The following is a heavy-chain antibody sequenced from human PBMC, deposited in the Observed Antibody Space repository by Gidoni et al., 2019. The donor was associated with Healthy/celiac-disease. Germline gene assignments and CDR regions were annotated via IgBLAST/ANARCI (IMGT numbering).Heavy chain of an antibody. V-gene: IGHV3-30*02. J-gene: IGHJ6*02. D-gene: IGHD6-19*01. CDR1: GFPFSSYG. CDR3: AKGVRVAVAVYYYYGMDV. CDR2: RRYDGSNK. Sequence: QVQLVESGGGVVQPGGSLRLSCAASGFPFSSYGMHWVTQAPGKGLEWVAFRRYDGSNKYYADSVKGRFTISRDNSKNTLYLQMNSLRAEDTAVYYCAKGVRVAVAVYYYYGMDVWGQGTTVTVSS.